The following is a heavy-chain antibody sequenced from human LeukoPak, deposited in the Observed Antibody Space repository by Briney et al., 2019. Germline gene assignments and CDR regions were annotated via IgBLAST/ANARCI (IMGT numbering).Heavy chain of an antibody. D-gene: IGHD3-16*01. J-gene: IGHJ4*02. Sequence: ASVKVSCKASGYTFTDYYLHWVRQAPGQGLEWMAWINPNSGDTNYAQKFQGRVTMTRDTSINTAYMEVSRLRSDDTAVYYCARDGGLDYWGQGTLVTVSS. CDR3: ARDGGLDY. V-gene: IGHV1-2*02. CDR2: INPNSGDT. CDR1: GYTFTDYY.